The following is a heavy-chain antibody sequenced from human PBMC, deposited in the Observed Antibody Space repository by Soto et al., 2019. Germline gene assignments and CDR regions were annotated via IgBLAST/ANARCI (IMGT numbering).Heavy chain of an antibody. CDR1: GGSISSYY. CDR3: ARERLRQKPPVLDYYYYMDV. J-gene: IGHJ6*03. CDR2: IYYSGST. D-gene: IGHD5-12*01. Sequence: SETLSLTCTVSGGSISSYYWSWIRQPPGKGLEWIGYIYYSGSTNYNPSLKSRVTISVDTSKNQFSLKLSSVTAADTAVYYCARERLRQKPPVLDYYYYMDVWGKGTTVTVSS. V-gene: IGHV4-59*01.